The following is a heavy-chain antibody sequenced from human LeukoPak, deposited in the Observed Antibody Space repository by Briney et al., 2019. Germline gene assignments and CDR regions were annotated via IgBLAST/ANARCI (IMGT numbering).Heavy chain of an antibody. Sequence: GGSLRLSCAASGFSFSSYWMHWVRQAPGKGLVWVSRINSNGRSTSYADSVKGRFTISRDNAENTLYLEMNNLRAEDTAVYYCTRDVWGDRDNYFDCWGQGTLVTVSS. J-gene: IGHJ4*02. CDR1: GFSFSSYW. CDR3: TRDVWGDRDNYFDC. V-gene: IGHV3-74*01. D-gene: IGHD2-8*01. CDR2: INSNGRST.